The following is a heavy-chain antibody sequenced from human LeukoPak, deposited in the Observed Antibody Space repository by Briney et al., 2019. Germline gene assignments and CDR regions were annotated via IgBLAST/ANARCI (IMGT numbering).Heavy chain of an antibody. CDR1: GFTLSTNA. CDR2: INSAGDNT. J-gene: IGHJ4*02. Sequence: GGSLRLSCVASGFTLSTNAMSWVRQAAGKGLEWVSLINSAGDNTYYSDSVRGRFTISRDNSKNTLYLQMNGLRAEDTAMYFCAKDRSVAATNTNGYFDSWGQGTLVTVSS. V-gene: IGHV3-23*01. CDR3: AKDRSVAATNTNGYFDS. D-gene: IGHD6-25*01.